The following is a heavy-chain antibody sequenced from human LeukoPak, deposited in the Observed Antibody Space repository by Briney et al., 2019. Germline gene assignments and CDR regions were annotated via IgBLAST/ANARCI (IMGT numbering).Heavy chain of an antibody. V-gene: IGHV4-34*01. D-gene: IGHD5-18*01. Sequence: SETLSLTCAVYGGSFSGYYWSWIRQPPGKGLEWIGEINHSGSTNYNPSLKSRVTISVDTSKNQFSLKLSSVTAADTAVYYCARGNTDVDTAMAYFDYWGRGTLVTVSS. CDR2: INHSGST. CDR1: GGSFSGYY. J-gene: IGHJ4*02. CDR3: ARGNTDVDTAMAYFDY.